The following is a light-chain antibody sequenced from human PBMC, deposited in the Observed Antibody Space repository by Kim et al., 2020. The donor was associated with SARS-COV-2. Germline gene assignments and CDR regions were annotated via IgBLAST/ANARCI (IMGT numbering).Light chain of an antibody. V-gene: IGKV4-1*01. CDR1: KSVLYSSNNKNY. CDR3: QQYYSTPRT. CDR2: WAS. J-gene: IGKJ4*01. Sequence: DIVMTKSPDPLAVSLGERATINCKSSKSVLYSSNNKNYLAWYQQKPGQPPKLLIYWASTRESGVPDRFSGSGSGTDFTLTISSLQAEDVAVYYCQQYYSTPRTFGGGTKVDIK.